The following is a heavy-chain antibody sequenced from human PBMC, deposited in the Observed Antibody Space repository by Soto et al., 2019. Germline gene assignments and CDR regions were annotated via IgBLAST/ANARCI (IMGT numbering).Heavy chain of an antibody. J-gene: IGHJ4*02. D-gene: IGHD2-15*01. V-gene: IGHV5-51*01. CDR3: ARRRAYCSGGSCYSDFDY. CDR1: GYSFTSYW. CDR2: IYPGDSDT. Sequence: GESLKISCKGSGYSFTSYWIGWVRQMTGKGLEWMGIIYPGDSDTRYSPSFQGQVTISADKSISTAYLQWSSLKASDTAMYYCARRRAYCSGGSCYSDFDYWGQGTLVTVSS.